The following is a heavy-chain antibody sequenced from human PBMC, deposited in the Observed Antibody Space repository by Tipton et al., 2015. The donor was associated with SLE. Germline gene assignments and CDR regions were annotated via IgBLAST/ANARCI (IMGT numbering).Heavy chain of an antibody. V-gene: IGHV3-21*01. J-gene: IGHJ4*02. CDR1: GFTFSSYS. Sequence: GSLRLSCAVSGFTFSSYSMNWVRQAPGKGLEWVSSISATGIYMYYADSVKGRFTISRDNAKKSLYLQMNSLRAEDTAVYYCAASGGILTAYPFDYWGQGTLVTFSS. CDR2: ISATGIYM. CDR3: AASGGILTAYPFDY. D-gene: IGHD3-9*01.